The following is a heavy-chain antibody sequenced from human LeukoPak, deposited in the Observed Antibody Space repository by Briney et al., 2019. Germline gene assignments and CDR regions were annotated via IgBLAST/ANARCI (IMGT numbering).Heavy chain of an antibody. CDR1: GGTFSSYA. V-gene: IGHV1-69*13. Sequence: GASVKVSCKASGGTFSSYAISWVRQAPGQGLEWMGGIIPIFGTANYAQKFQGRVTITADESTSTAYMELSSLRSEDTAVYYCARDTVDTAMVGGDWFDPWGQGTLVTVSS. J-gene: IGHJ5*02. CDR3: ARDTVDTAMVGGDWFDP. CDR2: IIPIFGTA. D-gene: IGHD5-18*01.